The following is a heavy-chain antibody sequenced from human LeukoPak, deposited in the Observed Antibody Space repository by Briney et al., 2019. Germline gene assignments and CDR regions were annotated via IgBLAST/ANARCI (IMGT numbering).Heavy chain of an antibody. V-gene: IGHV3-30*04. J-gene: IGHJ4*01. CDR2: ISYDGTDK. D-gene: IGHD2-8*01. Sequence: GGSLRLSCAASRFTFSSFVMHWVRHLPDKGLEWVAVISYDGTDKYYADSVKGRFTVSRDNSKSTLFLQMNSLKIEDTAVYYCTKLARAPRDFDYWGQGTLVTVSS. CDR1: RFTFSSFV. CDR3: TKLARAPRDFDY.